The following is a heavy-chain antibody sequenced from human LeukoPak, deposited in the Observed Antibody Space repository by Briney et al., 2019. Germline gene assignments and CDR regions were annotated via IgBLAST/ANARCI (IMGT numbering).Heavy chain of an antibody. Sequence: SETLSLTCAVYGGGFSGYYWSWIRQPPGKGLEWIGEINHSGSTNYNPSLKSRVTISVDTSKNQFSLKLSSVTAADTAVYYCASITWFGEKGFDYWGQGTLVTVSS. D-gene: IGHD3-10*01. CDR2: INHSGST. CDR3: ASITWFGEKGFDY. J-gene: IGHJ4*02. V-gene: IGHV4-34*01. CDR1: GGGFSGYY.